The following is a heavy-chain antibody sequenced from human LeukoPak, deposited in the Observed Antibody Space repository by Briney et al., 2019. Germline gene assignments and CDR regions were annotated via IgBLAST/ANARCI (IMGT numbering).Heavy chain of an antibody. V-gene: IGHV3-30-3*01. CDR2: ISYDGSNK. Sequence: PGGSLRLSCAASGFPFSSYARHWVPRAPAKGLGGVAVISYDGSNKYYAHSVRGRFTISRHNSKNTLYLQMNSLRAEDTAVYYCASVSRRCSSTSCYMVFWGQGTRVTVSS. J-gene: IGHJ4*02. CDR1: GFPFSSYA. CDR3: ASVSRRCSSTSCYMVF. D-gene: IGHD2-2*02.